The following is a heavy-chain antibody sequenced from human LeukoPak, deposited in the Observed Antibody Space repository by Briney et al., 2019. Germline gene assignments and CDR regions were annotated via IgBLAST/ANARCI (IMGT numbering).Heavy chain of an antibody. V-gene: IGHV4-34*01. CDR3: GRGQPFGSGRNHYYYYGMDV. D-gene: IGHD3-10*01. CDR1: GGSFSGYY. J-gene: IGHJ6*04. CDR2: INHSGST. Sequence: SETLSLTCAVYGGSFSGYYWSWIRQPPGKGLEWIGEINHSGSTNYNPSLKSRVTISVDTSKNQFSLKLSSVTAADTAVYYCGRGQPFGSGRNHYYYYGMDVWGKGTTVTVSS.